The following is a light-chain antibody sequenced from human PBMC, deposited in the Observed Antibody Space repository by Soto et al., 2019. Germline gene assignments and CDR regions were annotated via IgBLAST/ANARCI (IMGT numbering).Light chain of an antibody. CDR3: QQYGDSPPT. J-gene: IGKJ2*01. V-gene: IGKV3-20*01. CDR1: QSVSSAF. CDR2: AAA. Sequence: IVLTQSPGTLSLSPGERATLSCRASQSVSSAFFAWYQQKPGQPLRLLIYAAASRATGIPDRFSGSGSATDFTFTISRLEPEDFAVYYCQQYGDSPPTFGRGTKVDIK.